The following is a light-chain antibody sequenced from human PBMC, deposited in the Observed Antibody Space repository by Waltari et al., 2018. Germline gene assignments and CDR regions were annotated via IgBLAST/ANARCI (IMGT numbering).Light chain of an antibody. J-gene: IGKJ2*01. CDR1: QDISKY. CDR3: QHYHSLPYT. Sequence: ASQDISKYLSWFQQKAGKAPQLLIHDVSKLEAGVTSRFSGTGSGTDFSFTITSLQPEDIATYYCQHYHSLPYTFGRGTKLQIK. V-gene: IGKV1-33*01. CDR2: DVS.